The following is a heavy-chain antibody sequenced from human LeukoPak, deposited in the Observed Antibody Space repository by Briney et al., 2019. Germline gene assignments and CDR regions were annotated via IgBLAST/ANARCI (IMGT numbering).Heavy chain of an antibody. Sequence: GGSLRLSCAASGFTSSSYWMHWVRQAPGKGLVWVSRINSDGSSTSYADSVKGRFTISRDNAKNSLYLQMNSLRAEDTAVYYCALIVVVPYYFDYWGQGTLVTVSS. CDR3: ALIVVVPYYFDY. CDR2: INSDGSST. J-gene: IGHJ4*02. CDR1: GFTSSSYW. V-gene: IGHV3-74*01. D-gene: IGHD3-22*01.